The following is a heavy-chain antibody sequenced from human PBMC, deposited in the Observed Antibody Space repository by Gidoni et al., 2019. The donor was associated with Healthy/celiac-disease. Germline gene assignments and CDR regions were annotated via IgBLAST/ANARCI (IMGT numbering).Heavy chain of an antibody. CDR3: ARVGYSYGTHYYYYYGMDV. CDR1: GGTFSSYA. CDR2: IIPSFGTA. Sequence: QVQLVQSGAEVKKPGSSVKVSCKASGGTFSSYAVSWGRQAPGQGLEWMGGIIPSFGTANYAQKFQGRVTITADESTSTAYMELSSLRSEDTAVYYCARVGYSYGTHYYYYYGMDVWGQGTTVTVSS. D-gene: IGHD5-18*01. V-gene: IGHV1-69*01. J-gene: IGHJ6*02.